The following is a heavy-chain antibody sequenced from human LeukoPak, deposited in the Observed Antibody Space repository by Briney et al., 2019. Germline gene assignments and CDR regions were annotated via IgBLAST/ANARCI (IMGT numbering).Heavy chain of an antibody. V-gene: IGHV4-4*02. CDR3: TRESGAFSPFGF. Sequence: SGTLSLTCAVSGGSILITNWWSWVRQPPGKGLEWIGEVHLSGASNYNPSLKSRVNMSIDKSKNQLSLELTSVTAADTAIYYCTRESGAFSPFGFWGQGTLVTVSS. D-gene: IGHD1-26*01. CDR1: GGSILITNW. CDR2: VHLSGAS. J-gene: IGHJ4*02.